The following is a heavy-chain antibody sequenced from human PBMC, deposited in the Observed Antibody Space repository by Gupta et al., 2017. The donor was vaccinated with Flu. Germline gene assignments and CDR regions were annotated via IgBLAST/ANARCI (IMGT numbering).Heavy chain of an antibody. CDR3: ARHLLSNGDYVRAFDI. D-gene: IGHD4-17*01. V-gene: IGHV4-39*01. CDR1: GGSISSSSYY. J-gene: IGHJ3*02. CDR2: IYYSGST. Sequence: QLQLQESGPGLVKPSETLSLTCTVPGGSISSSSYYWGWIRQPPGKGLEWIGSIYYSGSTYYNPSLKSRVTISVDTSKNQFTLKLSSVTAADTAVYYCARHLLSNGDYVRAFDIWGQGTMVTVSS.